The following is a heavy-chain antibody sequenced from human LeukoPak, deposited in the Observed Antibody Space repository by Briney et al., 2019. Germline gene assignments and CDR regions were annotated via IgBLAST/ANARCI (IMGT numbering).Heavy chain of an antibody. D-gene: IGHD3-9*01. CDR3: ARASGVSDWFRADY. CDR1: GGSISSYY. CDR2: IYYSGRT. J-gene: IGHJ4*02. Sequence: PSETLSLTCTVSGGSISSYYWTWIRQPPGKGLEWIGYIYYSGRTNYNPSLKSRVTISLDTSKNQFSLKVRSVTAADTAVYYCARASGVSDWFRADYWGQGTLVTVSS. V-gene: IGHV4-59*01.